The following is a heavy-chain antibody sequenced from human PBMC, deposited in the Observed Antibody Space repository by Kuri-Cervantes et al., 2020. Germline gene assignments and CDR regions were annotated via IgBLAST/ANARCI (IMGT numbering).Heavy chain of an antibody. V-gene: IGHV4-34*01. CDR3: ARAKRYHNAFDI. CDR1: GGSFSGYY. Sequence: SQTLSLTCAVYGGSFSGYYWSWIRQPPGKGLEWIGEINHSGSTNYNASLKSRVTISVDTSKNQFSLKLSSVTAADTAVYYCARAKRYHNAFDIWGQGTMVTVSS. CDR2: INHSGST. J-gene: IGHJ3*02. D-gene: IGHD3-9*01.